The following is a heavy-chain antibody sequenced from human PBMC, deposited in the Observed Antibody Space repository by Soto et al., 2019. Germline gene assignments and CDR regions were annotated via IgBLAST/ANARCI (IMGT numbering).Heavy chain of an antibody. CDR3: ARGGYDFWSAELYYYYGIDV. CDR1: GGPFSSYA. J-gene: IGHJ6*02. V-gene: IGHV1-69*13. D-gene: IGHD3-3*01. Sequence: SVKVSCKSSGGPFSSYASSWVRQAPGQGLEWMGGIIPIFGTANYAQKFQGRVTITADESTSTAYMELSSLRSEDTAVYYCARGGYDFWSAELYYYYGIDVCGQATTLTRSS. CDR2: IIPIFGTA.